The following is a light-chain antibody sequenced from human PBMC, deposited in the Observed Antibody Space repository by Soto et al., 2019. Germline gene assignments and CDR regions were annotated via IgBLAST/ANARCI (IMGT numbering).Light chain of an antibody. CDR2: DVN. Sequence: QSVLTQPRSVSGSPGQSVTISCSGTISDIGGYKFVSWYQQYPGKAPKPIIYDVNERPSGVPDRFIGSKSGNTASLTISGLQAEDEADYYCCSYAGAFTLVFGGGTKVTVL. V-gene: IGLV2-11*01. CDR1: ISDIGGYKF. J-gene: IGLJ3*02. CDR3: CSYAGAFTLV.